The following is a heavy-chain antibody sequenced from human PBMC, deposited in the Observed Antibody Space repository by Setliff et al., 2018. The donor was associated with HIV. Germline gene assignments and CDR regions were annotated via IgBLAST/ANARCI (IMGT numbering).Heavy chain of an antibody. CDR3: TRGREYYET. CDR1: GGSLSSGVYY. V-gene: IGHV4-31*03. J-gene: IGHJ4*02. D-gene: IGHD3-22*01. CDR2: VYNSENT. Sequence: LSLTCTVSGGSLSSGVYYWSWIRQHPGTGLEWIGYVYNSENTYYNPSLKSRVTISVDTSKNQFSLKLNSVTAADTALYYCTRGREYYETWGQGTLVTVSS.